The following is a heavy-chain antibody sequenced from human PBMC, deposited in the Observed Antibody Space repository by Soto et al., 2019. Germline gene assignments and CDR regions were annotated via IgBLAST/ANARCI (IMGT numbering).Heavy chain of an antibody. J-gene: IGHJ6*03. D-gene: IGHD3-22*01. Sequence: EVQLVESGGGLVPPGGSLRLSCSASGFSISGYALNWVRQAPGKGPEWVSYISSSSSAIDYAGSVKGRFSISRDNGKNSLYLQMNTLRAEDTAVYYCARVLSRGSNFYYYMDVWGKGTMVTVSS. CDR1: GFSISGYA. V-gene: IGHV3-48*01. CDR2: ISSSSSAI. CDR3: ARVLSRGSNFYYYMDV.